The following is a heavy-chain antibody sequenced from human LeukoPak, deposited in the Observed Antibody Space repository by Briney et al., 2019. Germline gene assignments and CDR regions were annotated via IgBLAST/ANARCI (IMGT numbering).Heavy chain of an antibody. J-gene: IGHJ4*02. D-gene: IGHD3-10*01. Sequence: GGSLRLSCAATGFTFSSYAMSWVRQAPEKGREGVSAISGMGGSTYYADSVKGRFTISRDKSNNTLELQMNRLPAEDTAVYYCATDGGDSGSGFDYWGKGPLVT. CDR1: GFTFSSYA. V-gene: IGHV3-23*01. CDR2: ISGMGGST. CDR3: ATDGGDSGSGFDY.